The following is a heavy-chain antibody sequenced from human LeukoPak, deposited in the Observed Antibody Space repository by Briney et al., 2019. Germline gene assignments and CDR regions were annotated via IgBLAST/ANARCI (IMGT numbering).Heavy chain of an antibody. CDR3: ARGSGSGWPPSYYYGMDV. CDR1: GGSISSYY. J-gene: IGHJ6*02. CDR2: IYYSGST. Sequence: PSETLSLTCSGSGGSISSYYWSWIRQPPGKGLDWIGHIYYSGSTNYNPSLKSRVTISVDTSKNQFSLKVSSVTAADTAVYYCARGSGSGWPPSYYYGMDVWGQGTTVTVSS. V-gene: IGHV4-59*01. D-gene: IGHD6-19*01.